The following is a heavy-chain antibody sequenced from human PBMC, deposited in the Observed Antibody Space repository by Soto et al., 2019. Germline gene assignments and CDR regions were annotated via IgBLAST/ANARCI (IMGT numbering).Heavy chain of an antibody. D-gene: IGHD1-26*01. Sequence: LRLSCTASGFTVGDYGMSWVRQAPGKGLEWVGFIRSKAYGGTTDYAASVKGRLTISRDDFKSIAYLQMNSLKTEDTAVYYCTRVGATDGVAFDIWGQGTMVTVSS. V-gene: IGHV3-49*04. CDR2: IRSKAYGGTT. CDR3: TRVGATDGVAFDI. J-gene: IGHJ3*02. CDR1: GFTVGDYG.